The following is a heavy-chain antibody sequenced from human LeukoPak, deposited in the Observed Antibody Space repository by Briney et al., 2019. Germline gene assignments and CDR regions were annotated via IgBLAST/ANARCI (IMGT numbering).Heavy chain of an antibody. D-gene: IGHD2-15*01. J-gene: IGHJ4*02. Sequence: GGSLRLSCAASGFTFSDYYMSWIRQAPGKGLEWVSYISSSSSYTNYADSVEGRFTISRDNAKNSLYLQMNSLRAEDTAVYYCARAPRYCSGGSCYSIDYWGQGTLVTVSS. CDR1: GFTFSDYY. CDR2: ISSSSSYT. V-gene: IGHV3-11*06. CDR3: ARAPRYCSGGSCYSIDY.